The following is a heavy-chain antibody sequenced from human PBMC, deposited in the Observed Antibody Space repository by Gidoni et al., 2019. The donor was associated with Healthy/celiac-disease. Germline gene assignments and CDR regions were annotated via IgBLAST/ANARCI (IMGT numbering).Heavy chain of an antibody. D-gene: IGHD5-12*01. CDR1: GFTFSSYS. J-gene: IGHJ6*02. CDR2: ISSSSSYI. V-gene: IGHV3-21*01. Sequence: EVQLVESGGGLVKPGGSLSPSCAASGFTFSSYSMNWVRQAPGKGLEWVSSISSSSSYIYYADSVKGRFTISRDNAKNSLYLQMNSLRAEDTAVYYCARGATGYYGMDVWGQGTTVTVSS. CDR3: ARGATGYYGMDV.